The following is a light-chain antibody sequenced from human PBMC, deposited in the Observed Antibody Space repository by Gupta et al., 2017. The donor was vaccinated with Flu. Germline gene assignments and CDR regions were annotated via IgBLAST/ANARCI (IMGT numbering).Light chain of an antibody. V-gene: IGKV1-5*03. J-gene: IGKJ3*01. CDR2: ETS. Sequence: DRVTITCRASESVNMWLAWYQQKPGKAPKILIYETSNLESGVPSRFSGSGSGTEFTLTISSLQPDDFATYYGQHYNSYSVLAFGPGTKVDIK. CDR3: QHYNSYSVLA. CDR1: ESVNMW.